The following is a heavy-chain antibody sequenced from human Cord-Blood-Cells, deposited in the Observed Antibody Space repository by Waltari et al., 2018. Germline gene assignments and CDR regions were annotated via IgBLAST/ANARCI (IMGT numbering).Heavy chain of an antibody. D-gene: IGHD6-13*01. Sequence: QVQLVESGGGVVQPGRSLRLSCAASGFTFSSYAMHWVRQAPGRERGGVAVITYDGSNKYYADSLKGRFTSSRDNSKNTRYLQMNSLRAEDTAVYYCAREAAAANDYWGQGTLVTVSS. CDR3: AREAAAANDY. J-gene: IGHJ4*02. CDR1: GFTFSSYA. CDR2: ITYDGSNK. V-gene: IGHV3-30-3*01.